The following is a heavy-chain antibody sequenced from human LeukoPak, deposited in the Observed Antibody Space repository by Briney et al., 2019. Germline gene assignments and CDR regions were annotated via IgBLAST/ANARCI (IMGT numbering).Heavy chain of an antibody. CDR2: IWYDGSNK. CDR1: GFTFSSYG. CDR3: ARDVDDFWSGYLFDY. V-gene: IGHV3-33*01. J-gene: IGHJ4*02. Sequence: GGSLRLSCAASGFTFSSYGMHWVRQAPGKGLEWVAVIWYDGSNKYYADSVKGRFTISRDNSKNTLYLQMNSLRAEGTAVYYCARDVDDFWSGYLFDYWGQGTLVTVSS. D-gene: IGHD3-3*01.